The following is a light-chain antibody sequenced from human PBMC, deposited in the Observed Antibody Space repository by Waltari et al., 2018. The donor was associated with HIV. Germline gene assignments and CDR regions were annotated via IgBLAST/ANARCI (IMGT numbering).Light chain of an antibody. Sequence: NFILTQPHSVSASPAKTVTISCARRSGGIPSHSVQWFQQRPGRAPTPVIYEHNQRPSGVPDRFSGSIDSSSNSASLTIYDLKTEDEADYYCQSYDSTNPCIFGTGTRVTVL. CDR2: EHN. J-gene: IGLJ1*01. V-gene: IGLV6-57*03. CDR3: QSYDSTNPCI. CDR1: SGGIPSHS.